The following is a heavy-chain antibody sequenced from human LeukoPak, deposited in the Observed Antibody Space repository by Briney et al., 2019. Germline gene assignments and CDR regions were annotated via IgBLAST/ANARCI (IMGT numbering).Heavy chain of an antibody. CDR2: IIPIFGTA. D-gene: IGHD2-2*01. CDR3: ASPTPRVVVVPAALDY. V-gene: IGHV1-69*01. CDR1: GGTFSSYA. J-gene: IGHJ4*02. Sequence: SVKASCKASGGTFSSYAISWVRQAPGQGLEWMGGIIPIFGTANYAQKFQGRVTITADESTSTAYMELSSLRSEDTAVYYCASPTPRVVVVPAALDYWGQGTLVTVSS.